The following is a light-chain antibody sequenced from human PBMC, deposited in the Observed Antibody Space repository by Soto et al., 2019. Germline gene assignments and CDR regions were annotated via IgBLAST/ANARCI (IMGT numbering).Light chain of an antibody. CDR2: EVT. V-gene: IGLV2-8*01. Sequence: QSVLTQPPSASGSPGQSVTISCTGSSSDVGGYNYVSWYQQHPGKAPKLMIYEVTKRPSGVTDRFSGSKSGNTASLTVSGLQAEDEADYYCSSYAGSNILLFGGGTKLTVL. CDR1: SSDVGGYNY. J-gene: IGLJ3*02. CDR3: SSYAGSNILL.